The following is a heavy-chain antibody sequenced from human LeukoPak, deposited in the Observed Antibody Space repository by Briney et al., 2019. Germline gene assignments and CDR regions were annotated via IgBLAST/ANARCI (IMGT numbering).Heavy chain of an antibody. CDR3: AKASYDYGDSNWFDP. CDR1: GFTFSSYE. J-gene: IGHJ5*02. V-gene: IGHV3-48*03. CDR2: ISSSGSTI. D-gene: IGHD4-17*01. Sequence: GGSLRLSCAASGFTFSSYEMNWVRQAPGKGLEWVSYISSSGSTIYYADSVKGRSTISRDNAKNSLYLQMNSLRAEDTAVYYCAKASYDYGDSNWFDPWGQGTLVTVSS.